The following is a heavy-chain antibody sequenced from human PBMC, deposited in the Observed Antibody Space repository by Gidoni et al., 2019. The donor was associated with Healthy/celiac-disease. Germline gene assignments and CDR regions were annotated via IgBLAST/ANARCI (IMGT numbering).Heavy chain of an antibody. D-gene: IGHD1-1*01. V-gene: IGHV5-51*01. CDR1: GYSFPSYW. J-gene: IGHJ5*02. CDR3: ARHESQLEPTAYNWFDP. Sequence: EVQLVQPGAEVKKPGESLQISCQGSGYSFPSYWIGWVRQMPGKGLEWMGIIYPGDSDTRYSPSFQGQVTISADKSISTAYLQWSSLKASDTAMYYCARHESQLEPTAYNWFDPWGQGTLVTVSS. CDR2: IYPGDSDT.